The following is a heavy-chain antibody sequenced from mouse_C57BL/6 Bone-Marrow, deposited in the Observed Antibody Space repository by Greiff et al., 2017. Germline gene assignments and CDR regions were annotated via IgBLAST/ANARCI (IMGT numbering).Heavy chain of an antibody. CDR1: GYTFTDPT. CDR2: IYPRDGIT. Sequence: VQLQQSDAELVKPGASVKISCKVSGYTFTDPTIHWMKQRPEQGLDWIGYIYPRDGITKYNEKFKGKATLTADKSSSTAYMQLNSLTSEDSAVYFCARALITTVVARDYWGQGTTLTVSS. D-gene: IGHD1-1*01. CDR3: ARALITTVVARDY. J-gene: IGHJ2*01. V-gene: IGHV1-78*01.